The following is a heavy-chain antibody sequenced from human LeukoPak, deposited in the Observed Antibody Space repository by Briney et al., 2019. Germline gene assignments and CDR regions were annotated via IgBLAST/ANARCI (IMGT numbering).Heavy chain of an antibody. J-gene: IGHJ6*03. CDR2: IYTSGST. V-gene: IGHV4-4*07. CDR3: ARDPTYYDFWSGYSDVYYMDV. CDR1: GGSISSYY. Sequence: SETLSLTCTVSGGSISSYYWSWIRQPAGKGLEWIGRIYTSGSTNYNPSLKSRATMSVDTSKNQFSLKLSSVTAADTAVYYCARDPTYYDFWSGYSDVYYMDVWGKGTTVTVSS. D-gene: IGHD3-3*01.